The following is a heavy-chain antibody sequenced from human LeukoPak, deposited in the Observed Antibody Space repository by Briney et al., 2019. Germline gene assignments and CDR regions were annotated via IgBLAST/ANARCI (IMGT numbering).Heavy chain of an antibody. CDR1: TDSRNTYY. D-gene: IGHD2-15*01. V-gene: IGHV4-59*01. CDR3: VRLRWELLAPYFDH. J-gene: IGHJ4*02. Sequence: TSETLSLTCSVSTDSRNTYYWSWIRQSPGKGLEWIGHIYHSGSTDYNPSLQSRVTISIDMSKKQFSLKLTSVTVADTAMYYCVRLRWELLAPYFDHWAQGSLVIVSS. CDR2: IYHSGST.